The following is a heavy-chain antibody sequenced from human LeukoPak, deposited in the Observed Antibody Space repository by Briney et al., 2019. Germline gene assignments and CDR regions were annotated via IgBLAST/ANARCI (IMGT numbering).Heavy chain of an antibody. J-gene: IGHJ4*02. V-gene: IGHV3-11*01. Sequence: GGSLRLSCAASGYTFSDYYMSWIRRAPGKGLEWVSYISSSGSTIYYADSVKGRFTISRDNAKNSLYLQMNSLRAEDTAVYYCASPLGSAGLNYWGQGTLVTVSS. D-gene: IGHD2-15*01. CDR3: ASPLGSAGLNY. CDR1: GYTFSDYY. CDR2: ISSSGSTI.